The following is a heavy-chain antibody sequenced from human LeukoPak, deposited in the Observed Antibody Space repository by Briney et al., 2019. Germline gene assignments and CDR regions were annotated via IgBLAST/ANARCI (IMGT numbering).Heavy chain of an antibody. CDR1: GFTFSIYA. D-gene: IGHD6-19*01. CDR3: AKGHSSAWYFFDY. J-gene: IGHJ4*02. V-gene: IGHV3-23*01. CDR2: ISGSGGST. Sequence: GGSLRLSCVASGFTFSIYAMSWVRQAPGKGLEWVSAISGSGGSTYYADSVKGRFTISRDNSKNTLYLQMNSLRAEDTAVYYCAKGHSSAWYFFDYWGQGTLVTVSS.